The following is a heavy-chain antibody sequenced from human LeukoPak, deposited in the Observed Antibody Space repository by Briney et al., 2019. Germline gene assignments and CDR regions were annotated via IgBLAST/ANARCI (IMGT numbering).Heavy chain of an antibody. J-gene: IGHJ6*02. CDR2: MNPNSGNT. CDR3: ARANALYYDFWSGRQMDV. V-gene: IGHV1-8*01. Sequence: ASVKVSCKASGYTFTSYDYNWVRQAPGQGLEWMGWMNPNSGNTGYAQEFQGRVTMTRNTSISTANMDLSSLRSEDTALYYCARANALYYDFWSGRQMDVWGQGTTVTVSS. D-gene: IGHD3-3*01. CDR1: GYTFTSYD.